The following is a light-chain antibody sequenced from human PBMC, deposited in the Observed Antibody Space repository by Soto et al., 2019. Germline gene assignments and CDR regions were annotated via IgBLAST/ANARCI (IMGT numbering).Light chain of an antibody. J-gene: IGKJ2*01. CDR2: DAS. Sequence: EIVLTQSPTTLSLSPGERATLSCRASQSVSTYLAWYQQKPGQAPRLLIYDASNRATGIPARFSGSGSGTDFTLTISILEPEDFAGYYCQHRSNWPRTFGQGTKLEIK. V-gene: IGKV3-11*01. CDR3: QHRSNWPRT. CDR1: QSVSTY.